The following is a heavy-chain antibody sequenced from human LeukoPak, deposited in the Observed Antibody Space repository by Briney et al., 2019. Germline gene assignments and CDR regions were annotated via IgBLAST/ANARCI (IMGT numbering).Heavy chain of an antibody. V-gene: IGHV3-21*01. J-gene: IGHJ3*02. Sequence: WVSSISSSSSYIYYADSVKGRFTISRDNAKNSLYLQMNSLRAEDTAVYYCATSREGAFDIWGQGTMVTVSS. CDR3: ATSREGAFDI. CDR2: ISSSSSYI.